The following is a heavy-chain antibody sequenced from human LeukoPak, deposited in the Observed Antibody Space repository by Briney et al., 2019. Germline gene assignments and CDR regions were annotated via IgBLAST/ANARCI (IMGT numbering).Heavy chain of an antibody. CDR1: GFTFSSYG. CDR3: AKDLGYSSSYDAFDI. V-gene: IGHV3-30*02. J-gene: IGHJ3*02. D-gene: IGHD6-13*01. Sequence: GGSLRLSCAASGFTFSSYGMHWVRQAPGKGLEWVAFIRYDGSNKYYADSVKGRFTISRDNSKNTLYLQMNSLRAEDTAVYYCAKDLGYSSSYDAFDIWGQGTMVTVSS. CDR2: IRYDGSNK.